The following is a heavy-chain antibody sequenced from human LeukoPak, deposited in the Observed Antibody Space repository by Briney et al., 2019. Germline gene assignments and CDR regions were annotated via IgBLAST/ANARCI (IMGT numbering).Heavy chain of an antibody. CDR3: AREGSRGYTDY. CDR1: GGSISSYY. D-gene: IGHD5-24*01. J-gene: IGHJ4*02. Sequence: SETLSLTCTVSGGSISSYYWSWIRQPAGKGLEWIGRILTGGNTNYNPSLKSRVTISVDTSKNQFSLKLSSVTAADTAVYYCAREGSRGYTDYWGQGTLVTVSS. V-gene: IGHV4-4*07. CDR2: ILTGGNT.